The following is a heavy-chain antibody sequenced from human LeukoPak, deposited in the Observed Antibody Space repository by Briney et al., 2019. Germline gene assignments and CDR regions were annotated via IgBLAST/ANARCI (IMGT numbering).Heavy chain of an antibody. CDR3: ARATPIAPDY. D-gene: IGHD6-13*01. CDR2: IYYSGST. Sequence: SETLSLTCTVSGGSVSSGSYYWSWIRQPPGKGLEWIGYIYYSGSTNYNPSFKSRVTISVDTSKNQFSLKLSSVTAAGTAVYFCARATPIAPDYWGQGTLVTVSS. J-gene: IGHJ4*02. V-gene: IGHV4-61*01. CDR1: GGSVSSGSYY.